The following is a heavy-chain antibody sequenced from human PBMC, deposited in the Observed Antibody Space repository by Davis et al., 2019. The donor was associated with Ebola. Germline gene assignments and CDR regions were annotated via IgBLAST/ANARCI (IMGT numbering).Heavy chain of an antibody. Sequence: ASSVPVSCKASRYTFTSYALNWVRQAPGQGLEWMGWINTNTGNPTYAQGFTGWFVLSLDTSVSTAYLQISSLKAEDPAVYYCARDPRVGLLFVQDWALDYWGQGTLVTVSS. CDR1: RYTFTSYA. V-gene: IGHV7-4-1*02. CDR3: ARDPRVGLLFVQDWALDY. CDR2: INTNTGNP. D-gene: IGHD3-16*01. J-gene: IGHJ4*02.